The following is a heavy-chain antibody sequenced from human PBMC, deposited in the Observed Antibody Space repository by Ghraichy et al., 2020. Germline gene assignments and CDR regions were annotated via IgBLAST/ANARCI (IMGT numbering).Heavy chain of an antibody. CDR2: INYSGST. CDR1: GGSISSSSYY. V-gene: IGHV4-39*01. CDR3: ARHGSQQWLRNWFDP. J-gene: IGHJ5*02. D-gene: IGHD6-19*01. Sequence: SETLSLTCTVSGGSISSSSYYWGWIRQPPGKGLEWIGSINYSGSTNYYPSLKSRVTISVDTSKNQFSLKLGSVTAADTAVYYCARHGSQQWLRNWFDPWGQGTLVTVSS.